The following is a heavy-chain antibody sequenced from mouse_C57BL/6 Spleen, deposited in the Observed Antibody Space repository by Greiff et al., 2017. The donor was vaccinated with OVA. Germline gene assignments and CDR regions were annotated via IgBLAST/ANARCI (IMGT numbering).Heavy chain of an antibody. CDR3: ARWDYDAMDY. CDR1: GYTFTSYW. CDR2: IDPSDSYT. J-gene: IGHJ4*01. V-gene: IGHV1-69*01. Sequence: QVQLQQPGAELVMPGASVKLSCKASGYTFTSYWMHWVKQRPGQGLEWIGEIDPSDSYTNYNQKFKGKSTLTVDKSSSTAYMQLSSLTSEDSAVYYCARWDYDAMDYWGQGTSVTVSS.